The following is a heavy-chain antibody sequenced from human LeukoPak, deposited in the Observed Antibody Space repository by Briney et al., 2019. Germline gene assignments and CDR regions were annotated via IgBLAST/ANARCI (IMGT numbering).Heavy chain of an antibody. Sequence: GSLRLSCAASGFTFSSYAMSWVRQAPGKGLEWVSAISGSGGSTYYADSVKGRFTISRDNSKNTLYLQMNSLRAEDTAVYYCAKGPERWLQSLYFDYWGQGTLVTVSS. CDR2: ISGSGGST. CDR3: AKGPERWLQSLYFDY. V-gene: IGHV3-23*01. CDR1: GFTFSSYA. J-gene: IGHJ4*02. D-gene: IGHD5-24*01.